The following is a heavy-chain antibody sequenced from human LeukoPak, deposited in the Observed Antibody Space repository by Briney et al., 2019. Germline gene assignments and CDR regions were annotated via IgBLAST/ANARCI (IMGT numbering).Heavy chain of an antibody. V-gene: IGHV4-39*07. Sequence: PSETLSLTCTVSGGSISSSSYYWGWIRQPPGKGLEWFGSIYYSGSTYYNPSLKSRVTISVDTSKNQFSLKLSSVTAADTAVYYCARISHSSGYYPFDYWGQGTLVTVSS. J-gene: IGHJ4*02. D-gene: IGHD3-22*01. CDR3: ARISHSSGYYPFDY. CDR1: GGSISSSSYY. CDR2: IYYSGST.